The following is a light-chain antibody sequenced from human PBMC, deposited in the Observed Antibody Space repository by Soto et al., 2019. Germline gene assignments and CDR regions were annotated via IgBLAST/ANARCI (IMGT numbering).Light chain of an antibody. CDR2: GAS. CDR1: QSVSNSY. Sequence: EIVLTQSPGTLSLSPGERATLSCRASQSVSNSYLAWYQQKPGQAPRLLIYGASSRATCIPDRFSGSGSGTDFTLTISRLEPEDFAVYYCQQYGSSPRTFGQGTKLEIK. V-gene: IGKV3-20*01. CDR3: QQYGSSPRT. J-gene: IGKJ2*01.